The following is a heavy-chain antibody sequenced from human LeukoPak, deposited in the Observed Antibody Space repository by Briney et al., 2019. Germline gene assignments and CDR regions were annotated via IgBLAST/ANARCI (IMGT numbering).Heavy chain of an antibody. J-gene: IGHJ4*02. V-gene: IGHV1-3*01. CDR3: ARGRWSATTASYYFDF. D-gene: IGHD2-21*02. CDR1: GYTFTNYA. Sequence: ASVKVSCKASGYTFTNYAILWVRQAPGQRLEWMGWINAGNGSTKYSQKFQGRVTLTRDTSASTASMEMSSLRSEDTALYYCARGRWSATTASYYFDFWGLGTLVTVSS. CDR2: INAGNGST.